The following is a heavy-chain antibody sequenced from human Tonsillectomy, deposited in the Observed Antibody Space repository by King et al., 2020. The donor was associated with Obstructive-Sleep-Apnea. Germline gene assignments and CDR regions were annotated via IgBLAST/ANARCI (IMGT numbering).Heavy chain of an antibody. D-gene: IGHD4-17*01. Sequence: QLVQSGGGLVQPGGSLRLSCAASGFTFSSYDMHWVRQATGRGLEWVSAIGTAGDTYYPGSVKGRFTVSRENAKNSLHLQMNSLRAEDTAVYYCARAKVRYYFDYWGQGTLVTVSS. CDR2: IGTAGDT. CDR3: ARAKVRYYFDY. V-gene: IGHV3-13*01. J-gene: IGHJ4*02. CDR1: GFTFSSYD.